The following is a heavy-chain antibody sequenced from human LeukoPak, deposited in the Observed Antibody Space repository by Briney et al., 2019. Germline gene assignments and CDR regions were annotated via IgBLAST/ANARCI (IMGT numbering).Heavy chain of an antibody. CDR2: INHSGSP. Sequence: SETLSLTCAVYGGSFSTYFWNWIRQPPGKGLEWIGEINHSGSPNYNPSLKSRVTISVDTSKNQFSLKLSSVTAADTAVYYCARTAAPPRVPYYYYYMDVWGKGTTVTVSS. D-gene: IGHD6-13*01. CDR3: ARTAAPPRVPYYYYYMDV. V-gene: IGHV4-34*01. J-gene: IGHJ6*03. CDR1: GGSFSTYF.